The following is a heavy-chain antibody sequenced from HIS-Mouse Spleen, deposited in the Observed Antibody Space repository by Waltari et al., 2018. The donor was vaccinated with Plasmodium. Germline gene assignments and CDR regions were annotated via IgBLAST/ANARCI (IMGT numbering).Heavy chain of an antibody. CDR2: IKQDGSEK. D-gene: IGHD6-13*01. Sequence: EVQLVESGGGLVQRGGSLRLACAASGFPFSSYWMSWVRQAPGKGLEWVANIKQDGSEKYYVDSVKGRFTISRDNAKNSLYLQMNSLRAEDTAVYYCASSWYWYFDLWGRGTLVTVSS. CDR3: ASSWYWYFDL. V-gene: IGHV3-7*01. J-gene: IGHJ2*01. CDR1: GFPFSSYW.